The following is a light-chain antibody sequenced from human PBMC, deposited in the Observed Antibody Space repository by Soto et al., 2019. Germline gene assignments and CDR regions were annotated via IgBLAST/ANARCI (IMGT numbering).Light chain of an antibody. CDR3: LQRSVGFT. CDR2: GVS. CDR1: HTVVNDY. J-gene: IGKJ3*01. Sequence: FVLTQSPGTVSLSPGERATLSCWASHTVVNDYLAWYQQRPGQAPRLLLYGVSNRATGVPDRFSGSGSGTDFTLTISRLEPEDFAVYHCLQRSVGFTFGPGTKLDLK. V-gene: IGKV3D-20*02.